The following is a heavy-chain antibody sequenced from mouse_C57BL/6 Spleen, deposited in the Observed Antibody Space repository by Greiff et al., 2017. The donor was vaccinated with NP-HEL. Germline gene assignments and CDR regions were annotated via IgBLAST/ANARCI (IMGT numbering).Heavy chain of an antibody. CDR2: ISDGGSYT. CDR3: ARDNWPYWYFDV. J-gene: IGHJ1*03. V-gene: IGHV5-4*01. D-gene: IGHD4-1*01. Sequence: EVMLVESGGGLVKPGGSLKLSCAASGFTFSSYAMSWVRQTPEKRLEWVATISDGGSYTYYPDNVKGRFTISRDNAKNNLYLQMSHLKSEDTAMYYCARDNWPYWYFDVWGTGTTVTVSS. CDR1: GFTFSSYA.